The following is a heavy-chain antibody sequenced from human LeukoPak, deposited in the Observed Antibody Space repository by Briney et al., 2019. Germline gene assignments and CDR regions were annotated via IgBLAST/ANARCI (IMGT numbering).Heavy chain of an antibody. CDR2: INPNSGAT. CDR1: GYTFTGYY. D-gene: IGHD5-24*01. CDR3: ATATKRGVAYGMDV. Sequence: ASVKVSCKASGYTFTGYYMHWVRQAPGQELEWMGWINPNSGATNYAQRLQSRRTMTRDTSTSTAYMHLSRLRSDDTAVYYCATATKRGVAYGMDVWGQGTTVTVSS. V-gene: IGHV1-2*02. J-gene: IGHJ6*02.